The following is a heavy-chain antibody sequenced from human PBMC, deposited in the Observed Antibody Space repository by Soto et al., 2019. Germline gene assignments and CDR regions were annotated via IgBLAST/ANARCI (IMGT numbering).Heavy chain of an antibody. J-gene: IGHJ4*02. CDR3: AKDRPRRTSGYFFDY. Sequence: ASVKVSCKASGYTFTSYGINWVRQAPGQGLEWMGWISAYNGNTNYAQKFQGRVTMTTDTSTSTAYIELRSLRSDDTAVYYCAKDRPRRTSGYFFDYWGQGTPVTVSS. CDR2: ISAYNGNT. D-gene: IGHD1-1*01. CDR1: GYTFTSYG. V-gene: IGHV1-18*01.